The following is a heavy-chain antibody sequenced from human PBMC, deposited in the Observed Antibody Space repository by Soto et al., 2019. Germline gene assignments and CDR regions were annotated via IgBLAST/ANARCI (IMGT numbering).Heavy chain of an antibody. Sequence: ASVKVSCKVSGYTLTELSMHWVRQAPGKGLEWMGGFDPEDGETIYAQKFQGRVTMTEDTSTDTAYMELSSLRSEDTAVYYCAAVGEGAGNYGSGYSDWFDPWGQGTLVTVSS. CDR1: GYTLTELS. CDR3: AAVGEGAGNYGSGYSDWFDP. V-gene: IGHV1-24*01. D-gene: IGHD3-10*01. J-gene: IGHJ5*02. CDR2: FDPEDGET.